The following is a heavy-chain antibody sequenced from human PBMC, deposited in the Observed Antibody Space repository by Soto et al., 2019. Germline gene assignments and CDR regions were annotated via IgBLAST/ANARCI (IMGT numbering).Heavy chain of an antibody. J-gene: IGHJ6*02. CDR3: VRDRYYYDSSGYYYGTNYYYGMDV. D-gene: IGHD3-22*01. V-gene: IGHV1-69*13. CDR2: IIPIFGTA. Sequence: SVKVSCKASGGTFSSYAISWVRQAPGQGLEWMGGIIPIFGTANYAQKFQGRVTITADESTSTAYMELSSLRSEDTAVYYCVRDRYYYDSSGYYYGTNYYYGMDVWGQGTTVTVSS. CDR1: GGTFSSYA.